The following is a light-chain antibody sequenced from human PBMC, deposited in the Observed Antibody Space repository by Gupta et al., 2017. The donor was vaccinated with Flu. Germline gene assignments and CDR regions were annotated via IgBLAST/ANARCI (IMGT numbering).Light chain of an antibody. Sequence: QSVFTQPPSVSAAPGQKVTISCSGSSSNIGNNYVSWYQQLPGTAPKLLIYENNKRPSGIPDRFSGSKSGTSATLGITGLQTGDEADYYCGTWDNSLTPAWVFGGGTKLTVL. CDR1: SSNIGNNY. J-gene: IGLJ3*02. V-gene: IGLV1-51*02. CDR2: ENN. CDR3: GTWDNSLTPAWV.